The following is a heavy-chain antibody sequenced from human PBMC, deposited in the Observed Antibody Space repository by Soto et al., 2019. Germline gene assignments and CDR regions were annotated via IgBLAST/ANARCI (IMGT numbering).Heavy chain of an antibody. D-gene: IGHD6-19*01. CDR1: GGSVSSGSYF. J-gene: IGHJ4*02. CDR2: IYYSGST. V-gene: IGHV4-61*01. CDR3: ASYSSGWYDVSF. Sequence: QVQLQESGPGLVKPSETLSLTCTVSGGSVSSGSYFWSWIRQPPGKGLEWIGYIYYSGSTNYNPSLNSRVTRSVDTSKNQFSLKLSSVTAADTAVYYCASYSSGWYDVSFWGQGTLVTVSS.